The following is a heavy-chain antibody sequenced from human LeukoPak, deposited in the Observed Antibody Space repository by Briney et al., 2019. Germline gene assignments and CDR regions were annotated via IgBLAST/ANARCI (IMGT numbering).Heavy chain of an antibody. V-gene: IGHV4-34*01. CDR2: INHSGST. CDR3: ARGYGSGSYFNY. J-gene: IGHJ4*02. Sequence: SETLSLTCAVYGGSFSGYYWSWIRQPPGKGLEWIGEINHSGSTNYNPSLKSRVTISVDTSKNQFSLKLSSVTAADTAVYYCARGYGSGSYFNYWGQGTLVTVSS. CDR1: GGSFSGYY. D-gene: IGHD3-10*01.